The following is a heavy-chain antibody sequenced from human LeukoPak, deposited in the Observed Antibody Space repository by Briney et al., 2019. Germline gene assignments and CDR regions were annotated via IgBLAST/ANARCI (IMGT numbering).Heavy chain of an antibody. CDR3: AKNGRIVVVPVYFDY. Sequence: PGGSLRLSCAASGFTFSSYAMSWVRQAPGKGLEWVSAISGSGGSTYYADSVKGRFTISRDNSKNTLNLQMNSMRAEDTAVYYCAKNGRIVVVPVYFDYWGQGTLVTVSS. J-gene: IGHJ4*02. CDR1: GFTFSSYA. CDR2: ISGSGGST. V-gene: IGHV3-23*01. D-gene: IGHD2-2*01.